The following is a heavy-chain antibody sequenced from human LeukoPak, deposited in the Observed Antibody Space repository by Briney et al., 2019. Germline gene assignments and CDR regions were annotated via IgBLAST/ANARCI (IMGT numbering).Heavy chain of an antibody. D-gene: IGHD2-21*01. CDR3: TTGHMSDPFDY. V-gene: IGHV3-15*01. J-gene: IGHJ4*02. CDR2: IKSKTDGGTT. Sequence: GGSLRLSCAASGFTFSSYAMSWVRQAPGKGLEWVGRIKSKTDGGTTDYAAPVKGRFTISRDDSKNTLYLQMNSLKTEDTAVYYCTTGHMSDPFDYWGQGTLVTVSS. CDR1: GFTFSSYA.